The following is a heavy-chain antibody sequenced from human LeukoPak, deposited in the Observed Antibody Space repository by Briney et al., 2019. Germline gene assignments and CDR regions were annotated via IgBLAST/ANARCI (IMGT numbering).Heavy chain of an antibody. Sequence: GGSLRLSCTASGFTFGDYAMSWVRQAPGKGLEWVSSISSSSSYIYYADSVKGRFTISRDNAKNSLYLQMNSLRAEDTAVYYCARALWELLEEGAADYWGQGTLVTVSS. CDR1: GFTFGDYA. D-gene: IGHD2-15*01. J-gene: IGHJ4*02. CDR2: ISSSSSYI. CDR3: ARALWELLEEGAADY. V-gene: IGHV3-21*01.